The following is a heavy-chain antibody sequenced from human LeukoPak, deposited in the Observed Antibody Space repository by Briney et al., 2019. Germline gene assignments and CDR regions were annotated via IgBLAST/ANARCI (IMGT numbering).Heavy chain of an antibody. V-gene: IGHV1-69*05. D-gene: IGHD3-16*01. CDR3: ARTLDMSGAGGVYYYYMDV. Sequence: SVKVSCKASGGTFSSYAISWVRQAPGQGLEWMGGNIPIFGTANYAQKFQGRVTITTDESTSTAYMELSSLRSEDTAVYYCARTLDMSGAGGVYYYYMDVWGKGTTVTVSS. CDR1: GGTFSSYA. CDR2: NIPIFGTA. J-gene: IGHJ6*03.